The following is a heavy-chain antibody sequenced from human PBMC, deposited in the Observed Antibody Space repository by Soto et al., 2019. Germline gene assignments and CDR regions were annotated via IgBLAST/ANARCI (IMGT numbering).Heavy chain of an antibody. CDR2: IWSDGKKE. D-gene: IGHD6-19*01. V-gene: IGHV3-33*01. CDR1: GFPFWHYG. J-gene: IGHJ6*02. CDR3: ARDRDGGWFHMDV. Sequence: QVQLVESGGGVVQPGRSLRLSCVGSGFPFWHYGMHWVRQAPGKGLEWVAVIWSDGKKESYADFVKCRFAISRDNFKDTLYLQMNSLGAEDTAVYYCARDRDGGWFHMDVWGQGTTVTVSS.